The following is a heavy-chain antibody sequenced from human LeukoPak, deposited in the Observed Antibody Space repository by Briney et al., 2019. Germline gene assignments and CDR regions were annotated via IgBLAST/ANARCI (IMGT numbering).Heavy chain of an antibody. V-gene: IGHV3-23*01. D-gene: IGHD3-16*01. CDR1: GFTFSSYA. CDR2: ISGSGGST. Sequence: GGSLRLSCAASGFTFSSYAMSWVRQAPGKGLEWVSDISGSGGSTYYADSVKGRFTISRDNSKNTLYLQMNSLRGDDTAVYYCAKDDAWGRYKDWGQGTLVTVSS. CDR3: AKDDAWGRYKD. J-gene: IGHJ1*01.